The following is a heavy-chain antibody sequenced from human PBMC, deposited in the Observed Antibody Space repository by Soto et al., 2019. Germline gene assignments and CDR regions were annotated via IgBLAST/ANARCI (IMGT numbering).Heavy chain of an antibody. CDR1: GGSISSRSYY. J-gene: IGHJ6*03. CDR2: IYYSGST. Sequence: SETLSLTCTVSGGSISSRSYYWGWIRQPPGKGLEWIGSIYYSGSTYYNPSLKSRVTMSVDTSRNQFSLELSSVTAADTAVYYCARTASYCTHGVCYSNYYYYMDVWGKGTTVTVSS. CDR3: ARTASYCTHGVCYSNYYYYMDV. D-gene: IGHD2-8*01. V-gene: IGHV4-39*01.